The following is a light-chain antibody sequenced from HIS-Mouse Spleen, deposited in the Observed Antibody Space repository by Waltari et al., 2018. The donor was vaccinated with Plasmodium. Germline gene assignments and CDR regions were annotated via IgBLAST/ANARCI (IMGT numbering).Light chain of an antibody. Sequence: EIVMTQSPPTLSVSPGERATHSCRASQSVSSNLAWYQQKPGQAPRLLIYGASTRATGIPARFSGSGSGTEFTLTISSLQSEDFAVYYCQQYNNWSFTFGPGTKVDIK. V-gene: IGKV3-15*01. J-gene: IGKJ3*01. CDR3: QQYNNWSFT. CDR2: GAS. CDR1: QSVSSN.